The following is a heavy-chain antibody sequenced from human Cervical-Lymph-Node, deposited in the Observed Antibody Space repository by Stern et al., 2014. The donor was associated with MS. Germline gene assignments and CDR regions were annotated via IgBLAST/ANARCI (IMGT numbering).Heavy chain of an antibody. V-gene: IGHV1-2*02. D-gene: IGHD6-19*01. CDR2: INPKSGGT. CDR3: ARDRAGWGTGSEY. Sequence: VQLVESGAEVKKPGASVKVSCTTSGYSFTGYYMHWVRQAPGQGLEWIGWINPKSGGTKYAQKFQGRVTMTRDTSLTSAYMELTRLSSDDTAVYYCARDRAGWGTGSEYWGQGTQVTVSS. J-gene: IGHJ4*02. CDR1: GYSFTGYY.